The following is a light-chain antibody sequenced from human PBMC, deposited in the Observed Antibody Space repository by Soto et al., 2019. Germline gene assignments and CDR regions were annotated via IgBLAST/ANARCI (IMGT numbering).Light chain of an antibody. Sequence: ERVLTQAPATLSVYPGERATLSCRASQSVSSNLVWYQQKPGQVPRLLIYGASTRATGFPARFSGSGSGTEFTLTISSLQSEDFAVYYCQQYNDWPLTFGGGTKV. J-gene: IGKJ4*01. CDR2: GAS. CDR1: QSVSSN. V-gene: IGKV3-15*01. CDR3: QQYNDWPLT.